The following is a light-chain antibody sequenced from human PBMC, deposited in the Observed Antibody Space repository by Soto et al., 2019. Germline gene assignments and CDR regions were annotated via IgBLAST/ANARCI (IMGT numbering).Light chain of an antibody. CDR3: QQYDSSAPWT. CDR1: QSVSNNY. V-gene: IGKV3-20*01. Sequence: EIVLTQSPGTLSLSPGERATLSCRASQSVSNNYLAWYQQKPGQAPRLLIYAASSRATGVPDRFSGSGSGTDFTLTISRLQPEDFAVYYCQQYDSSAPWTFGQGTKVEIK. J-gene: IGKJ1*01. CDR2: AAS.